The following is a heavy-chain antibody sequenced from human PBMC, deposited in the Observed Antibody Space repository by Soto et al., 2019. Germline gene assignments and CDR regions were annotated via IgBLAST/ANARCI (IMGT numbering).Heavy chain of an antibody. CDR3: ARDGITGTSPYFDY. V-gene: IGHV3-33*01. CDR1: GFTFSSYG. J-gene: IGHJ4*02. Sequence: RLSCAASGFTFSSYGMHWVRQAPGKGLEWVAVIWYDGSNKYYADSVKGRFTISRDNSKNTLYLQMNSLRAEDTAVYYCARDGITGTSPYFDYWGQGTLVTVSS. D-gene: IGHD1-20*01. CDR2: IWYDGSNK.